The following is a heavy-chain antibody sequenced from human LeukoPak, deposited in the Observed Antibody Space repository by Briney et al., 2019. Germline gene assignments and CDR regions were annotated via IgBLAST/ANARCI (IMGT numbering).Heavy chain of an antibody. CDR3: ARDYDSSGLRYFHL. D-gene: IGHD3-22*01. Sequence: KPSETLSLTCTVSGASISVYYWSWIRQPPGKGLEWIGYIYYTGSTKYNPSLTGRVTISVDTSKSQFSLKLTSVTAADTAVYYCARDYDSSGLRYFHLWGRGTLVTVSS. J-gene: IGHJ2*01. CDR2: IYYTGST. CDR1: GASISVYY. V-gene: IGHV4-59*01.